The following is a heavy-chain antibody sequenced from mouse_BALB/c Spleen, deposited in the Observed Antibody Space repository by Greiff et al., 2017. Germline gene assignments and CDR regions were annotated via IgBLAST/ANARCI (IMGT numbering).Heavy chain of an antibody. V-gene: IGHV3-2*02. Sequence: EVQGVESGPGLVKPSQSLSLTCTVTGYSITSDYAWNWIRQFPGNKLEWMGYISYSGSTSYNPSLKSRISITRDTSKNQFFLQLNSVTTEDTATYYCARWITTGAWFAYWGQGTLVTVSA. CDR3: ARWITTGAWFAY. CDR2: ISYSGST. CDR1: GYSITSDYA. D-gene: IGHD2-4*01. J-gene: IGHJ3*01.